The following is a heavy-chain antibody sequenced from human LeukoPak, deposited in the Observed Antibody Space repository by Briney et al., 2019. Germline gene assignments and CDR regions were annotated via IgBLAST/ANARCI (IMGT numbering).Heavy chain of an antibody. CDR2: IYYSGST. D-gene: IGHD6-19*01. Sequence: SETLSLTCTVSGGSISSYYWSWIRQPPRKGLEWIGYIYYSGSTNYNPSLKSRVTISVDTSKNQFSLKLSSVTAADTAVYYCAKPQWLGGDAFDIWGQGTMVTVSS. CDR3: AKPQWLGGDAFDI. J-gene: IGHJ3*02. V-gene: IGHV4-59*08. CDR1: GGSISSYY.